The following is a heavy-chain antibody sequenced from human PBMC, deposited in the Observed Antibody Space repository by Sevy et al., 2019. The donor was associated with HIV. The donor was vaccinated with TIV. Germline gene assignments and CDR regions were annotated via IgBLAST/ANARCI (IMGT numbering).Heavy chain of an antibody. CDR2: TYYRSKWYN. CDR3: ARAGYSSGWYLLFFDY. V-gene: IGHV6-1*01. J-gene: IGHJ4*02. Sequence: SQTLSPTCAISGDSVSSNSAAWNWIRQSPSRGLEWLGRTYYRSKWYNDYAVSVKSRITINPDTSKNQFSLQLNSVTPEDTAVYYCARAGYSSGWYLLFFDYWGQGTLVTVSS. D-gene: IGHD6-19*01. CDR1: GDSVSSNSAA.